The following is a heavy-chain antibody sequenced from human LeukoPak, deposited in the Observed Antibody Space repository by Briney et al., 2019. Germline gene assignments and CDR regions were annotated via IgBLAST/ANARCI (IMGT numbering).Heavy chain of an antibody. CDR2: FDPEDGET. V-gene: IGHV1-24*01. CDR3: ATEGKMVRGVYTDY. J-gene: IGHJ4*02. CDR1: GYTLTELS. D-gene: IGHD3-10*01. Sequence: ASVKVSCKVSGYTLTELSMHWVRQAPGKGLEWMGRFDPEDGETIYAQKFQGRVIMTVDTSTDTVYMELSSLRSEDTAVYYCATEGKMVRGVYTDYWGQGTLVTVSS.